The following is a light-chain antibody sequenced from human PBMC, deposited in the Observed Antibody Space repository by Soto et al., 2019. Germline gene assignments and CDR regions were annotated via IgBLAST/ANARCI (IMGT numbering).Light chain of an antibody. CDR1: QGISNY. CDR3: QKYNSAPLT. Sequence: NTMNQSPSSLSASVGDRVTITCRASQGISNYLAWYQQKPGTVPDLLIYAASTLQSGVPSRFSGSGSGTDFTLTISSLQPEDVATYYCQKYNSAPLTFGQGTRLEI. CDR2: AAS. V-gene: IGKV1-27*01. J-gene: IGKJ5*01.